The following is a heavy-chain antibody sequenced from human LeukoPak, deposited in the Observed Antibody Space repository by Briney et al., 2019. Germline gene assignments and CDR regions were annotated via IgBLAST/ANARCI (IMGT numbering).Heavy chain of an antibody. CDR3: ARGLREGYSVYWYFDL. D-gene: IGHD3-22*01. J-gene: IGHJ2*01. CDR1: GYSVTINYY. V-gene: IGHV4-38-2*02. Sequence: KTSETLSLTCTVSGYSVTINYYWGWIRQPPGKGLEWIGSIYHSGTTYYNPSLKSRLALSLDTSKNQFSLKLSSVTAADTAVYYCARGLREGYSVYWYFDLWGRGTLVTVSS. CDR2: IYHSGTT.